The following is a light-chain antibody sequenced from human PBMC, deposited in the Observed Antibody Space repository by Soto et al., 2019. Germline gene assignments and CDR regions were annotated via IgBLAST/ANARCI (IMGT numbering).Light chain of an antibody. CDR1: QTVSSN. CDR3: QQSNNWPYT. J-gene: IGKJ2*01. Sequence: EIVMTQSPATLSVSPGERATLSCRASQTVSSNLAWYQQKPGQPPRLLVYGASTRATDIPARFSGSGSGTEFTLTISSLQSEDFAVYYGQQSNNWPYTFGQGTKLESK. CDR2: GAS. V-gene: IGKV3-15*01.